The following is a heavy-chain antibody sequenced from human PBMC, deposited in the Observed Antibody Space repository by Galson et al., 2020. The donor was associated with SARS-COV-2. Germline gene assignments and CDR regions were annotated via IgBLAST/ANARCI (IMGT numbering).Heavy chain of an antibody. CDR1: GGTFSSYA. Sequence: SVKVSCKASGGTFSSYAISWVRQAPGQGLEWMGGIIPIFGTANYAQKFQGRVTITADESTSTAYMELSSLRSEDMAVYYCATTPLGIGVVPAAMLAAGRYWYFDLWGRGTLVTVSS. J-gene: IGHJ2*01. CDR3: ATTPLGIGVVPAAMLAAGRYWYFDL. V-gene: IGHV1-69*13. D-gene: IGHD2-2*01. CDR2: IIPIFGTA.